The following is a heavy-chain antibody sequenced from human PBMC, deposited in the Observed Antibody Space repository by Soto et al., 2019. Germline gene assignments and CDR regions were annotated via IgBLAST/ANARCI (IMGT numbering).Heavy chain of an antibody. CDR3: ARDRGYDFWSVYYLLDY. J-gene: IGHJ4*02. Sequence: LETLSLPCTVSGGSISSFCWSWIRQPPGKGLEWIGYIYYSGSTNYNPSLKSRVTISVDTSKNQFSPKLSSLTAADTAVYFCARDRGYDFWSVYYLLDYRGQGTLVPVSS. CDR2: IYYSGST. V-gene: IGHV4-59*01. D-gene: IGHD3-3*01. CDR1: GGSISSFC.